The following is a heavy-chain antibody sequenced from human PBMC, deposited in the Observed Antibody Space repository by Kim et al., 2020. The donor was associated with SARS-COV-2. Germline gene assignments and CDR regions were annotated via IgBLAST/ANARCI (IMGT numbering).Heavy chain of an antibody. CDR1: GYTLTNFY. Sequence: ASVKVSCKASGYTLTNFYIHWVRQAPGRGLEWMGIINPSGGNTIYAQKFQGRVIMTGDTSTTTVYLALSSLRSEDTAVYYCANLSPGDAFAIWGQGTMVTVSS. V-gene: IGHV1-46*01. J-gene: IGHJ3*02. CDR3: ANLSPGDAFAI. CDR2: INPSGGNT.